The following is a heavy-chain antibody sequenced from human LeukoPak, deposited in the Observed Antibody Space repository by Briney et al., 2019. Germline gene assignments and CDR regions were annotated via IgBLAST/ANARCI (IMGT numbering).Heavy chain of an antibody. J-gene: IGHJ5*02. D-gene: IGHD1-1*01. CDR3: VGVNILLTRTRWFDP. CDR1: GFTFSIYT. Sequence: PGGSLRLSCAASGFTFSIYTMSWVRQAPGKGLEWVSYITSTSSGIFYADSVKGRFTISRDNAKNSVFLQMNSLRDEDTAVYYCVGVNILLTRTRWFDPWGQGTLVTVSS. CDR2: ITSTSSGI. V-gene: IGHV3-48*02.